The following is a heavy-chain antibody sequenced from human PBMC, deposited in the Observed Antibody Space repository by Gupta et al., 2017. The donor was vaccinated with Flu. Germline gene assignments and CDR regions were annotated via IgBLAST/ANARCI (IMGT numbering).Heavy chain of an antibody. Sequence: QVQLQESGPGQVKPSQTLSLTCTVSGGSISSGGYYWSWIRQPAGRGLEWIGRIYKSGNTNYNPALKSRVTMSIDTSNNQVSLKVSSVTAADTAVYYCARLKGMAEGGTLGGWFDPWGQGTLVTVSS. D-gene: IGHD1-1*01. CDR3: ARLKGMAEGGTLGGWFDP. V-gene: IGHV4-61*02. CDR1: GGSISSGGYY. CDR2: IYKSGNT. J-gene: IGHJ5*02.